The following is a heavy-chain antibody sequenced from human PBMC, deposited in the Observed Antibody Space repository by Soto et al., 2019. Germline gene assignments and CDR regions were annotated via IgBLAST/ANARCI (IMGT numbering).Heavy chain of an antibody. CDR1: SGSISSGGYY. D-gene: IGHD3-22*01. Sequence: QVQLQESGPGLVKPSQTLSLTCTVSSGSISSGGYYWSWIRQHPGKGLEWIGYIYYSGSTYYNPSVKSRVTISVDTSKNQFSMKLSSVTAADSAVYYCARGGGYSFDYWGQGTLVTVSS. CDR3: ARGGGYSFDY. V-gene: IGHV4-31*03. CDR2: IYYSGST. J-gene: IGHJ4*02.